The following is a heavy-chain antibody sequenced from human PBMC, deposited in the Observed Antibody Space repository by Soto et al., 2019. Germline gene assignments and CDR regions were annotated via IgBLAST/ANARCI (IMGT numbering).Heavy chain of an antibody. D-gene: IGHD5-12*01. J-gene: IGHJ4*02. CDR2: IYWDDDK. Sequence: QITLKESGPTLVKPTQTLTLTCTFSGFSLSTSGVGVGWIRQPPGKALEWLALIYWDDDKRYSPSLKSRLTITKDTSKSPVVLTMTNMDPVGTATYYCAHVYGGYDNFDYWGQGTLVTVSS. V-gene: IGHV2-5*02. CDR3: AHVYGGYDNFDY. CDR1: GFSLSTSGVG.